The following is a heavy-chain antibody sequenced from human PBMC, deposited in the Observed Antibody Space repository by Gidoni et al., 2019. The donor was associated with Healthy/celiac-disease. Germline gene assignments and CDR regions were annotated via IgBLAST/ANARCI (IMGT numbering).Heavy chain of an antibody. J-gene: IGHJ4*02. V-gene: IGHV1-18*01. D-gene: IGHD3-22*01. Sequence: VQMVQSGAEVKKPGASVKVSCKASGYPFTRYGIRWVREAPGHGVEWMGWISAYNGNKNYAQKRQGRVTMTTDTSTSTAYMERRSRRSDDTAVYYWARALIGRQWLLPPIDYWGQGTLVTVSS. CDR1: GYPFTRYG. CDR2: ISAYNGNK. CDR3: ARALIGRQWLLPPIDY.